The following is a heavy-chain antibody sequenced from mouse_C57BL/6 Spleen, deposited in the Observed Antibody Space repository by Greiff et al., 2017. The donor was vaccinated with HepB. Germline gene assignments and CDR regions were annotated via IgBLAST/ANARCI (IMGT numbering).Heavy chain of an antibody. Sequence: VQLKQSGPELVKPGASVKIPCKASGYTFTDYNMDWVKQSHGKSLEWIGDINPNNGGTIYNQKLKGKATLTVDKSSRTAYMELRSLTSEDTAVYYCARPYDGYYEGFAYWGQGTLVTVSA. V-gene: IGHV1-18*01. CDR1: GYTFTDYN. J-gene: IGHJ3*01. CDR3: ARPYDGYYEGFAY. D-gene: IGHD2-3*01. CDR2: INPNNGGT.